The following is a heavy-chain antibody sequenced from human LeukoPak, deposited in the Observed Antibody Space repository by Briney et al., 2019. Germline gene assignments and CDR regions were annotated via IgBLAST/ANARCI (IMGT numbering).Heavy chain of an antibody. V-gene: IGHV3-48*04. Sequence: GGSLRLSCAASGFTFSSYSMNWVRQAPGKGLEWVSYISSSSSTIYYADSVKGRFTISRDNAKNSLYLQMNSLRAEDTAVYYCARDRYGSGSRNRDYWGQGTLVTVSS. CDR2: ISSSSSTI. D-gene: IGHD3-10*01. J-gene: IGHJ4*02. CDR3: ARDRYGSGSRNRDY. CDR1: GFTFSSYS.